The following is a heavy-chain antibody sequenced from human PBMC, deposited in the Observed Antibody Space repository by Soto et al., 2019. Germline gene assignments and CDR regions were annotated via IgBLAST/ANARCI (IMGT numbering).Heavy chain of an antibody. CDR2: ISGNGGIT. D-gene: IGHD1-26*01. V-gene: IGHV3-23*01. CDR3: DKHYELAYYLSFGIDH. Sequence: PGGSLRLSCAASGFTFSNYAMSWARRAPGQGLEWVSAISGNGGITYYADSVKGRFTISRDNSKNTLDLQMNSLRAEDTAVYYCDKHYELAYYLSFGIDHWGQGTLATVSS. J-gene: IGHJ4*02. CDR1: GFTFSNYA.